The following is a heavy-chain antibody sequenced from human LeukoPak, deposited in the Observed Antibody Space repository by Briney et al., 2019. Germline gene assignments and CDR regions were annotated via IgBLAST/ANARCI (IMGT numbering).Heavy chain of an antibody. CDR1: GFTFSSYA. V-gene: IGHV3-23*01. CDR3: AEDLHEQWLVSADAFDI. Sequence: GGSLRLSCAASGFTFSSYAMHWVRQAPGKGLEWVSGITSSGGSTSYADSVKGRFTISRDNSKNTLYLQMNSLRAEDTALYYCAEDLHEQWLVSADAFDIWGLGTMVTVSS. J-gene: IGHJ3*02. CDR2: ITSSGGST. D-gene: IGHD6-19*01.